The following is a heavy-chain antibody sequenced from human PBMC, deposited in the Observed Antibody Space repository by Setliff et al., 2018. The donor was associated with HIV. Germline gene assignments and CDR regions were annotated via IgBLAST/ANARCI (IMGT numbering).Heavy chain of an antibody. V-gene: IGHV4-59*08. CDR1: GGSISNHF. CDR2: MYYGGSA. J-gene: IGHJ3*02. Sequence: NPSETLSLTCTVSGGSISNHFWTWIRQSPGKGLEWIGSMYYGGSATYNPSLKSRVTVSVDTSTNHLSLRLTSVTAADTAVYYCASAPKPSDIWGQGTMVTVSS. CDR3: ASAPKPSDI.